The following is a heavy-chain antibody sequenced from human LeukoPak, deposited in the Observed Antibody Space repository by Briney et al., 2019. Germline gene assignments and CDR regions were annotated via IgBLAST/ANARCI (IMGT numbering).Heavy chain of an antibody. D-gene: IGHD3-3*01. CDR1: GGSFSGYY. J-gene: IGHJ5*02. Sequence: PSETLSFTCAVYGGSFSGYYWSWIRQPPGKGLEWIGEINHSGSTNYNPSLKSRVTISVDTSKNQFSLKLSSVTAADTAVYYCTRGLEIFGVVPPRGKWFEPWGQGTLVTVSS. CDR3: TRGLEIFGVVPPRGKWFEP. V-gene: IGHV4-34*01. CDR2: INHSGST.